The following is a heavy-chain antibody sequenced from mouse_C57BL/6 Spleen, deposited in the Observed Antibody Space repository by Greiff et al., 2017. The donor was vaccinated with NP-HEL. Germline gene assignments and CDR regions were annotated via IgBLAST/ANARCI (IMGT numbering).Heavy chain of an antibody. CDR3: ARSTTTVIAPFDY. Sequence: VQLQQSGPELVKPGASVKISCKASGYAFSSSWMNWVKQRPGKGLEWIGRIYPGDGGTNYNGKFKGKATLTADKSSSTAYLQLSSRTSEDSAVYFCARSTTTVIAPFDYWGQGTTLTVSS. V-gene: IGHV1-82*01. CDR1: GYAFSSSW. D-gene: IGHD1-1*01. J-gene: IGHJ2*01. CDR2: IYPGDGGT.